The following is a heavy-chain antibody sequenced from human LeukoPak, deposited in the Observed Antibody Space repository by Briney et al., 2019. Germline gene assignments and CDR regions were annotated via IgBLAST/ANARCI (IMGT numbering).Heavy chain of an antibody. J-gene: IGHJ6*03. CDR1: GFTFDDYA. V-gene: IGHV3-9*01. CDR3: ARELRGYNRLRTYYYYMDV. CDR2: ISWNSGSI. D-gene: IGHD5-24*01. Sequence: PGGSLRLSCAASGFTFDDYAMHWVRQAPGKGLEWVSSISWNSGSINYADSVKGRFTISRDNSKNSLYLQMNSLKTEDTAVYYCARELRGYNRLRTYYYYMDVWGKGTTVTVSS.